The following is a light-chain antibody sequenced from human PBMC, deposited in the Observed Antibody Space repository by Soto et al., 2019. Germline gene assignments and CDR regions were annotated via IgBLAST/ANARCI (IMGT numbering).Light chain of an antibody. J-gene: IGKJ2*01. Sequence: EIVVTQSPGTLSLSPGERATLSCRASQSISTTYLAWYQQRPGQAPRLLIYGTSSRATGIPDRFSGSGSATDFTLTINRLEPEDFGGYYCQQYGSSPYTFGQGTKLEIK. CDR3: QQYGSSPYT. V-gene: IGKV3-20*01. CDR1: QSISTTY. CDR2: GTS.